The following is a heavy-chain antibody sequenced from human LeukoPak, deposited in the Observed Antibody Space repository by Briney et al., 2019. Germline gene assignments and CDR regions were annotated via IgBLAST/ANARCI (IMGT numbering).Heavy chain of an antibody. V-gene: IGHV4-4*02. J-gene: IGHJ4*02. CDR2: IYHSGST. D-gene: IGHD5-18*01. Sequence: SETLSLTCAVSGASISSSNWWSWVRQPPGKGLEWIGEIYHSGSTNYNPSLKSRVTVSVDTSKNQFSLKLRSVTAAETAVYYCARIAGGYSYGYPDYWGQGTMVTVPS. CDR1: GASISSSNW. CDR3: ARIAGGYSYGYPDY.